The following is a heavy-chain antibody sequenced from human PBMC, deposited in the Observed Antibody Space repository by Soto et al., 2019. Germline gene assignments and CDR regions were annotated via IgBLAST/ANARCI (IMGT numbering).Heavy chain of an antibody. Sequence: SETLSLTCTVSGGSISSYYWSWIRQPPGKGLEWIGYIYYSGSTNYNPSLKSRVTISVDTSKNQFSLKLSSVTAADTAVYYCASDRGYDYFGYWGQGTLVTVSS. CDR3: ASDRGYDYFGY. D-gene: IGHD5-12*01. CDR2: IYYSGST. CDR1: GGSISSYY. J-gene: IGHJ4*02. V-gene: IGHV4-59*08.